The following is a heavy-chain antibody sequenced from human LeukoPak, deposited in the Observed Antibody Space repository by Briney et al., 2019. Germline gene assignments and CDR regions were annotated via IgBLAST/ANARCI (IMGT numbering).Heavy chain of an antibody. D-gene: IGHD1-1*01. V-gene: IGHV3-48*03. CDR3: ARDPNTTPPWYYYYGMDV. J-gene: IGHJ6*02. Sequence: PGGSLRLSCAASGFTFSSYEMNWVRQAPGKGLEWVSYISSSGSTIYYADSVKGRFTISRDNAKNSLYLQMNSLRAEDTAVYYCARDPNTTPPWYYYYGMDVWGQGTTVTVSS. CDR1: GFTFSSYE. CDR2: ISSSGSTI.